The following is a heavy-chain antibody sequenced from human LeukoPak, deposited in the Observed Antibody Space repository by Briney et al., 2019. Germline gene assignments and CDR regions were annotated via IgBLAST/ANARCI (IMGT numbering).Heavy chain of an antibody. CDR3: ARTGYCSGGSCYHYYYYYMDV. J-gene: IGHJ6*03. D-gene: IGHD2-15*01. V-gene: IGHV4-34*01. CDR1: GGSISAYY. CDR2: INHSGST. Sequence: PSETLSLTCAVYGGSISAYYWTWIRQPPGKGLEWIGEINHSGSTNYNPSLKSRVTISVDTSKNQFSLKLNSVTAADTAVYYCARTGYCSGGSCYHYYYYYMDVWGKGTTVTISS.